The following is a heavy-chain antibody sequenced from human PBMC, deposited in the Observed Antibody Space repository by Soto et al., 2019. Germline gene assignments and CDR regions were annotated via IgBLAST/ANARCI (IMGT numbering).Heavy chain of an antibody. V-gene: IGHV3-49*03. CDR3: TSTSCCYGWFDP. CDR1: GFTFGDYA. D-gene: IGHD2-2*01. J-gene: IGHJ5*02. CDR2: IRSKAYGGTT. Sequence: GGSLLSCTASGFTFGDYAMSWFRQAPGKGLEWVGFIRSKAYGGTTEYAASVKGRFTISRDDSKSIAYLQMNSLKTEDTAVYYCTSTSCCYGWFDPWGQGTLVTVSS.